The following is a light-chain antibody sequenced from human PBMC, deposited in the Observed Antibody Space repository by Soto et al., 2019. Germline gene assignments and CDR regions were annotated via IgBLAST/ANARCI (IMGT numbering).Light chain of an antibody. CDR1: SSDVGGYNY. CDR3: STYTTSNTRQIV. Sequence: QSALTQPASVSGSPGQSITISCTGTSSDVGGYNYFSWYQHHPGKTPQLLIYDVSNRPSGVSNPFSGSKSGNTASLTTSGLKPEDEADYYCSTYTTSNTRQIVFGTGTKLTVL. J-gene: IGLJ1*01. V-gene: IGLV2-14*03. CDR2: DVS.